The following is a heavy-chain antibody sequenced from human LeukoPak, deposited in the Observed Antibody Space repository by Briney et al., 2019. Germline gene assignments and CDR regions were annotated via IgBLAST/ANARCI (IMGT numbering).Heavy chain of an antibody. CDR2: IYDSGST. J-gene: IGHJ4*02. Sequence: SETLSLTCTVSGGSIRSSYYYWGWIRQPPGKGLEWIGSIYDSGSTYYNPSLKSRVTISVDTSKNQFSLKLSSVTAADTAVYYCARSEWLLWNYWGQGTLVTVSS. D-gene: IGHD3-3*01. CDR1: GGSIRSSYYY. V-gene: IGHV4-39*01. CDR3: ARSEWLLWNY.